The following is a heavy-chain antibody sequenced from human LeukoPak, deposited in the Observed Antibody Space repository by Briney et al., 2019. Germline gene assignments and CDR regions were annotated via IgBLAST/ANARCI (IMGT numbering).Heavy chain of an antibody. D-gene: IGHD6-19*01. V-gene: IGHV4-59*01. CDR1: GGSISSYY. CDR2: IYYSGST. Sequence: PSETLSLTCTVSGGSISSYYWSWIRQPPGKGLEWIGYIYYSGSTNYNPSLKSRVTISVDTSKNQFSLKLSSVTAADTAVYYCARVDQQWLVPSTYYYYMDLWGKGTTVTVSS. CDR3: ARVDQQWLVPSTYYYYMDL. J-gene: IGHJ6*03.